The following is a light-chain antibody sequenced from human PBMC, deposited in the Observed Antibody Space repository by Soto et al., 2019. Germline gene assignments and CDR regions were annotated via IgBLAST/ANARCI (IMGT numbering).Light chain of an antibody. J-gene: IGKJ1*01. CDR3: QSGT. CDR2: DGT. Sequence: EIQMTQSPSTLSASLGDRVTITCRASQSIGSWLAWYQQKPGKAPKLLIYDGTTLDSGAPSRFSGSKSDTEFTLTINSLQSDDLGIYYCQSGTFGQGTKV. CDR1: QSIGSW. V-gene: IGKV1-5*01.